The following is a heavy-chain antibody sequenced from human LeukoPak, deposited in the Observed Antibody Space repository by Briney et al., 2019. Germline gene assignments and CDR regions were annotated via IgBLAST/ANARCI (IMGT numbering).Heavy chain of an antibody. Sequence: ASVKVSCTASGGTFSSYTISWVRQAPRQGLGWMGRIIPIRGIANYSQKLQGRVTITADKSTSTAYMELSSLRSEDTAVYYCAREYYYDSSGDMDVWGKGTTVTVSS. V-gene: IGHV1-69*04. CDR2: IIPIRGIA. CDR3: AREYYYDSSGDMDV. J-gene: IGHJ6*03. CDR1: GGTFSSYT. D-gene: IGHD3-22*01.